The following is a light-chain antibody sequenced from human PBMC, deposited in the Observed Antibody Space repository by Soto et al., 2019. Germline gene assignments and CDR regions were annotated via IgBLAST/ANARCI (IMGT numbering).Light chain of an antibody. CDR1: ESVTNY. CDR2: DVS. Sequence: EIVLTQSPATLSLSPGERGTLSCMSSESVTNYLAWYQQKPGQAPRLLVYDVSNRATGIPARFSGSGSGTEFTLTITSLQSEDFAVYYCQEYNNWHPITFGGGTKVDIK. J-gene: IGKJ4*01. CDR3: QEYNNWHPIT. V-gene: IGKV3-11*01.